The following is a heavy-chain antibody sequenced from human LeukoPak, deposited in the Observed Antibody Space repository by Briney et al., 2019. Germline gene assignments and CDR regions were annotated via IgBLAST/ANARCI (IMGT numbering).Heavy chain of an antibody. CDR1: GYPFMNYG. D-gene: IGHD3-9*01. Sequence: ASVEVSCKTSGYPFMNYGISWVRQAPGQGLEWMGWISSSIGYANYAQKFRGRVTMTTDIATSIAHMELRSLRSDDTAVYYCARNGSLRYSDWFPDYWGQGTLVTVSS. J-gene: IGHJ4*02. V-gene: IGHV1-18*01. CDR3: ARNGSLRYSDWFPDY. CDR2: ISSSIGYA.